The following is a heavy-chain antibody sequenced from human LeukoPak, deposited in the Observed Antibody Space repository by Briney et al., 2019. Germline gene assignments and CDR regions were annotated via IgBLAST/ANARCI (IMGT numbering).Heavy chain of an antibody. Sequence: PSETLSLTCTVSGGSISSYYCSWIRQPPGKGLEWIGEINHSGSTNYNPSLKSRVTISVDTSKNQFSLKLSSVTAADTAVYYCARGRGVAAAGRLDYWGQGTLVTVSS. J-gene: IGHJ4*02. CDR2: INHSGST. CDR3: ARGRGVAAAGRLDY. CDR1: GGSISSYY. D-gene: IGHD6-13*01. V-gene: IGHV4-34*01.